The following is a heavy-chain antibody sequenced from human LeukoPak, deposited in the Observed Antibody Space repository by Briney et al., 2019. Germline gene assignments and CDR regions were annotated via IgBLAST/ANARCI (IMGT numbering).Heavy chain of an antibody. J-gene: IGHJ4*02. V-gene: IGHV4-39*07. D-gene: IGHD4/OR15-4a*01. CDR1: GGSISSYY. CDR2: IYYSGST. Sequence: PSETLSLTCTVSGGSISSYYWSWIRQPPGKGLEWIGSIYYSGSTYYNPSLKSRVTISVDTSKNQFSLKLSSVTAADTGVYYCASGADTDYFDNWGQGTLVTVSS. CDR3: ASGADTDYFDN.